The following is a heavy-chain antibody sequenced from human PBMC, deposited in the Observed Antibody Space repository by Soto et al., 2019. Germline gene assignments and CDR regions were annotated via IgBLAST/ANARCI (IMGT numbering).Heavy chain of an antibody. V-gene: IGHV1-3*01. CDR2: INAGNGNT. J-gene: IGHJ5*02. D-gene: IGHD6-19*01. Sequence: ASMKVSCKASGYTFTSYAMHWVRQAPGQRLEWMGWINAGNGNTKYSQKFQGRVTITRDTSASTAYMELSSLRSEDTAVDYCAREKWGSGSRWLDPWGQGTLVTVSS. CDR1: GYTFTSYA. CDR3: AREKWGSGSRWLDP.